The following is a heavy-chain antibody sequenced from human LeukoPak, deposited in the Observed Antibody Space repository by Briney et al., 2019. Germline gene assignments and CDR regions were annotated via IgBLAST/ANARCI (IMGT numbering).Heavy chain of an antibody. J-gene: IGHJ4*02. V-gene: IGHV3-23*01. Sequence: PGESLRLTCAASGFTFSSYAMSWVRQAPGKGLEWVSAISGSGGSTYYADSVKGRFTISRDNSKNTLYLQMNSLRAEDTAVYYCAKDRIAVAALNDYWGQGTLVTVSS. CDR2: ISGSGGST. CDR3: AKDRIAVAALNDY. D-gene: IGHD6-19*01. CDR1: GFTFSSYA.